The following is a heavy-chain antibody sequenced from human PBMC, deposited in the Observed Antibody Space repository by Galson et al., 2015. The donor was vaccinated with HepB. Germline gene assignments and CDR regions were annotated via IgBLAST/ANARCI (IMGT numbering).Heavy chain of an antibody. CDR2: IIPIFGPA. CDR1: GGTFSSYA. D-gene: IGHD6-13*01. CDR3: ASKSIAAAYYYYGMDV. V-gene: IGHV1-69*13. Sequence: PVKVSCKASGGTFSSYAISWVRQAPGQGLEWMGGIIPIFGPANYAQKFQGRVTITADESTSTAYMELSSLRSEDTAVYYCASKSIAAAYYYYGMDVWGQGTTVTVSS. J-gene: IGHJ6*02.